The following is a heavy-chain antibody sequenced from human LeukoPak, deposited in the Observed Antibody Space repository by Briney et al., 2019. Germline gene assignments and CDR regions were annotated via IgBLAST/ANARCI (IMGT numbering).Heavy chain of an antibody. CDR3: ARDGGLRYFDWLAYGNWFDP. J-gene: IGHJ5*02. Sequence: SETLSLTCTVSGGSISSSSYYWGWIRQPPGKGLEWIGSIYYSGSTYYNPSLKSRVTISVDTSKNQFSLKLSSVTAADTAVYYCARDGGLRYFDWLAYGNWFDPWGQGTLVTVSS. D-gene: IGHD3-9*01. V-gene: IGHV4-39*07. CDR1: GGSISSSSYY. CDR2: IYYSGST.